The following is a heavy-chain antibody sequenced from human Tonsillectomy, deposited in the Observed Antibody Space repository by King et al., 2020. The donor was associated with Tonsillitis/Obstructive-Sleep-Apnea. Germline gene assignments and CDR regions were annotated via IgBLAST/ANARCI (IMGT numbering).Heavy chain of an antibody. J-gene: IGHJ4*02. D-gene: IGHD1-1*01. CDR1: DGSVSSGGYY. CDR2: IYYSGST. CDR3: ARGGTFHFDH. Sequence: QLQESGPGLVKPSQTLSLTCIVSDGSVSSGGYYWSWIRQHPGKGLEWIGYIYYSGSTYYNPSLKSLVTISLNTSKNQFSLELSSVTAADTAVYYCARGGTFHFDHWGQGTLVAVSS. V-gene: IGHV4-31*01.